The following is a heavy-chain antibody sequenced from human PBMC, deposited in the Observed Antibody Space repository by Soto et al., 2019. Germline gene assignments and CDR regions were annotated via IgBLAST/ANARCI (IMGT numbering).Heavy chain of an antibody. CDR3: ARVFKSAVAGTLPLNLDTEDAFDI. Sequence: PGGSVRHSRRASEFTISRYTMNWVRQAPGKGLEWVSSISSSSSYIYYADSVKGRFTISRDNAKNSLYLQMNSLRAEDTAVYYCARVFKSAVAGTLPLNLDTEDAFDIWGQGTMVTVSS. V-gene: IGHV3-21*01. CDR2: ISSSSSYI. CDR1: EFTISRYT. J-gene: IGHJ3*02. D-gene: IGHD6-19*01.